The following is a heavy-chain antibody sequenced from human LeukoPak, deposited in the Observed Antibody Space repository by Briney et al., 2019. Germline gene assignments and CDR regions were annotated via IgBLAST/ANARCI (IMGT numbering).Heavy chain of an antibody. V-gene: IGHV4-59*02. CDR3: ARGVKAET. CDR1: GDSVSSSY. Sequence: PSETLSLTCTVSGDSVSSSYWNWIRQPPGKGLEWIGYIYYSGSANYNPSLKSRVTISVDTSKNQFSLKLSSVTAADTAVYYCARGVKAETWGQGTLVTVSS. CDR2: IYYSGSA. D-gene: IGHD2-15*01. J-gene: IGHJ5*02.